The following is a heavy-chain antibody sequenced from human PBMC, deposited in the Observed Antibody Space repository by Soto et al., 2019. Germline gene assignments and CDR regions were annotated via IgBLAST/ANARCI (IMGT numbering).Heavy chain of an antibody. CDR1: GFSLSTSGVD. D-gene: IGHD3-9*01. Sequence: QITLKESGPTRVKPTQTLSRTCTLSGFSLSTSGVDVGWIRQPPGKALEWLALIYWDDDKRYRPSLKSRLTITKDTSKKQVVLTMTNLDPVDTATYYCARSYYDILTGSYYYYFDYWGQGTLVTVSS. CDR3: ARSYYDILTGSYYYYFDY. J-gene: IGHJ4*02. V-gene: IGHV2-5*02. CDR2: IYWDDDK.